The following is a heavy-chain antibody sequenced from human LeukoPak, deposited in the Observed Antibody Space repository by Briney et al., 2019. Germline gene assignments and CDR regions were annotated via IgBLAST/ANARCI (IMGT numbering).Heavy chain of an antibody. Sequence: SETLSLTCTVSGGSISSYYWNWIRQPAGKGLEWIGRIYTSGSTNYNPSLKSRVTMSVDTSKNQFSLKLSSVTAADTAVYYCARTIYYYDSSGYQSHFDYWGQGTLVTVSS. CDR1: GGSISSYY. V-gene: IGHV4-4*07. J-gene: IGHJ4*02. CDR3: ARTIYYYDSSGYQSHFDY. CDR2: IYTSGST. D-gene: IGHD3-22*01.